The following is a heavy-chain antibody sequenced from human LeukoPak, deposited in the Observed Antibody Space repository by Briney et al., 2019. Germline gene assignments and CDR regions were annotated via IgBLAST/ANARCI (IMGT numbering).Heavy chain of an antibody. D-gene: IGHD1-26*01. J-gene: IGHJ4*02. CDR3: AKDLGRYRNNYFDY. V-gene: IGHV3-15*01. CDR2: IKSKTDGGTT. Sequence: KSGGSLRLSCAASGFTFSNAWMSWVRQAPGKGLEWVGRIKSKTDGGTTDYAAPVKGRFTISRDDSKNALYLQMNSLRAEDTAVYYCAKDLGRYRNNYFDYWGQGTLVTVSS. CDR1: GFTFSNAW.